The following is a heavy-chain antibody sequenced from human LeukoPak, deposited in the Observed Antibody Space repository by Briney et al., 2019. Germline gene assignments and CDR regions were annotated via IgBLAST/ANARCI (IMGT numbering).Heavy chain of an antibody. Sequence: GASVKVSCKASGYTFTNYGISWVRQAPGQGLEWMGWISTYNGNTNYAQKLKGRVTMTTDTPTRTAYMELRSLRSDDTAVYYCAREVQLQLDFWGQGTLVTVSA. CDR1: GYTFTNYG. CDR2: ISTYNGNT. J-gene: IGHJ4*02. D-gene: IGHD2-2*01. V-gene: IGHV1-18*04. CDR3: AREVQLQLDF.